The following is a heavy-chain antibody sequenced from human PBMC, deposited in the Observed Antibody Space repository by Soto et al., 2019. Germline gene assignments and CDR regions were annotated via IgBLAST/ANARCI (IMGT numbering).Heavy chain of an antibody. CDR3: ARVKGPIFGVPYYFDY. CDR1: GGSISSGDYY. V-gene: IGHV4-30-4*01. D-gene: IGHD3-3*01. J-gene: IGHJ4*02. Sequence: PSETLSLTCTVSGGSISSGDYYWSWIRQPPGKGLEWIGYIYYSGSTYYNPSLKSRVTISVDTSKNQFSLRLSSVTAADTAVYYCARVKGPIFGVPYYFDYWGQGTLVTVYS. CDR2: IYYSGST.